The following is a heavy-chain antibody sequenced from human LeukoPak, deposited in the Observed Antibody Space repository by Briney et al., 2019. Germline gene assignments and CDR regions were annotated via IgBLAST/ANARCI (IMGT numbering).Heavy chain of an antibody. Sequence: GGSLRLSCAAYGFTFSSYAMHWVRQAPGKGLEYVSAISSNGGSTYYANSVKGRFTISRDNSKNTLYLQMGSLRAEDMAVYYCARDHDSSGYSDYWGQGTLVTVSS. CDR1: GFTFSSYA. CDR3: ARDHDSSGYSDY. CDR2: ISSNGGST. V-gene: IGHV3-64*01. D-gene: IGHD3-22*01. J-gene: IGHJ4*02.